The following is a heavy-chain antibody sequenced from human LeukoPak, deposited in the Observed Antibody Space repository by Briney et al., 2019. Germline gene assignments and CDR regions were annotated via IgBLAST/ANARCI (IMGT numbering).Heavy chain of an antibody. V-gene: IGHV4-34*01. D-gene: IGHD3-10*01. CDR2: INHSGST. J-gene: IGHJ6*02. Sequence: PSETLSLTCAVYGGSFSGYYWSWIRQPPGKGLEWIGEINHSGSTNYNPSLKSRVTISVDTSKNQFSLKLSSVTAADTAVYYCARVPLWFGEFIYYYYGMDVWGQGTTVTVSS. CDR3: ARVPLWFGEFIYYYYGMDV. CDR1: GGSFSGYY.